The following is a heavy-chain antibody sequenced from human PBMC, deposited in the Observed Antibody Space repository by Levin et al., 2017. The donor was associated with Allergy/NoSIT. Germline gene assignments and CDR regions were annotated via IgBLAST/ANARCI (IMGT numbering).Heavy chain of an antibody. J-gene: IGHJ4*02. V-gene: IGHV4-30-4*01. CDR2: IYYSGST. D-gene: IGHD3-16*01. CDR3: ARDSRGGEDFDY. CDR1: GGSISSGDYY. Sequence: HSQTLSLPCTVSGGSISSGDYYWSWIRQPPGKGLEWIGYIYYSGSTYYNPSLKSRVTISVDTSKNQFSLKLSSVTAADTAVYYCARDSRGGEDFDYWGQGTLVTVSS.